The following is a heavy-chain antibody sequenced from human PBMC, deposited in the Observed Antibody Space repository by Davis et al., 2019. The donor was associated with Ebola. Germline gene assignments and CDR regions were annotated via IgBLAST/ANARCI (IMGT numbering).Heavy chain of an antibody. CDR1: GYTFTSYY. CDR3: ASGTYYGSGSYIDY. Sequence: AASVKVSCKAFGYTFTSYYIHWVRQAPGQGLASMGIVNPSGGSTTYAQKFQGRVTMTRDTSTSTVYMELSSLRSEDTAVYYCASGTYYGSGSYIDYWGQGTLVTVSS. V-gene: IGHV1-46*01. CDR2: VNPSGGST. D-gene: IGHD3-10*01. J-gene: IGHJ4*02.